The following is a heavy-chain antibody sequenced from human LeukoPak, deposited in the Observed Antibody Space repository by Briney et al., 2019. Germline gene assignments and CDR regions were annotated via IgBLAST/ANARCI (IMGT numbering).Heavy chain of an antibody. CDR2: ILPGGST. Sequence: SETLSLICTVSGGSISSFYRSWIRQSPGKGLEWIGYILPGGSTNSNPSLKSRVTISVDTSKNQFSLKLISVTAADTAIYYCARSPPAPKEFDYWGQGTLVTVSS. V-gene: IGHV4-4*09. J-gene: IGHJ4*02. CDR1: GGSISSFY. D-gene: IGHD2-2*01. CDR3: ARSPPAPKEFDY.